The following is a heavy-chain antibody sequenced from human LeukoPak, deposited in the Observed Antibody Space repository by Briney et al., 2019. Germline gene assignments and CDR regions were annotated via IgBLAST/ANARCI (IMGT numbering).Heavy chain of an antibody. V-gene: IGHV3-20*04. Sequence: RPGGSLRLSCAASGFSFSSYEMNWVRQAPGKGLEWVSGINWNGGSTGYADSVKGRFTISRDNAKNSLYLQMNSLRAEDTALYYCARDSSLNAFDIWGQGTMVTVSS. J-gene: IGHJ3*02. CDR2: INWNGGST. CDR3: ARDSSLNAFDI. CDR1: GFSFSSYE.